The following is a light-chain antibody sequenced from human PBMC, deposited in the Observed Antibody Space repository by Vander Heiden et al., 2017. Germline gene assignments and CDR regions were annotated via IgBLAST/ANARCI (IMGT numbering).Light chain of an antibody. J-gene: IGKJ3*01. Sequence: EIVLTQSPGTLSLSPRERATLSCRASQSVSSSYLAWYQQKPGQAPRLLIYGASSRATGIPDRFSGSGSGTDFTLTISRLEPEDFAVYYCQQYGSSPLITFGHGTKVDIK. CDR3: QQYGSSPLIT. V-gene: IGKV3-20*01. CDR1: QSVSSSY. CDR2: GAS.